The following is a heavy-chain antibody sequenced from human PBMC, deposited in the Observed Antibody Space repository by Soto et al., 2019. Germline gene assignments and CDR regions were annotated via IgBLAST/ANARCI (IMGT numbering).Heavy chain of an antibody. CDR1: GYTFTSYG. Sequence: ASVKVSWKTSGYTFTSYGISWVRQAPGQGLEWMGWISPYNGKTNYAQKVQGRVTMTTDTSTSTAYMELRSLRSDDTAVYYCARDYSSGWSTNFWGKGENWFDPWGQGTLVTVSS. J-gene: IGHJ5*02. D-gene: IGHD6-19*01. CDR2: ISPYNGKT. V-gene: IGHV1-18*01. CDR3: ARDYSSGWSTNFWGKGENWFDP.